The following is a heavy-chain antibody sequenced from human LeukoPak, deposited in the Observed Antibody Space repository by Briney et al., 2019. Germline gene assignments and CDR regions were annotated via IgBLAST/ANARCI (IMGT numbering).Heavy chain of an antibody. CDR3: AKDLYPHGYSYAKSNYFDY. CDR1: GFTFSSYA. V-gene: IGHV3-23*01. CDR2: ISGSGGST. Sequence: GSLRLSCAASGFTFSSYAMSWVRQAPGKGLEWVSAISGSGGSTYYADSVKGRFTISRDNSKNTLYLQMNSLRAEDTAVYYCAKDLYPHGYSYAKSNYFDYWGQGTLVTVSS. J-gene: IGHJ4*02. D-gene: IGHD5-18*01.